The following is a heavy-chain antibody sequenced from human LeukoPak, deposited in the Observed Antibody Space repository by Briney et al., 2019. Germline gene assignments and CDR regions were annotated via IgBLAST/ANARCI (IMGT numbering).Heavy chain of an antibody. CDR1: GGSITSYY. D-gene: IGHD1-20*01. V-gene: IGHV4-59*01. J-gene: IGHJ3*02. Sequence: PSETLSLTCTVSGGSITSYYWNWIRQPPGKGLEWIGYIYYSGSTNYNPSLKSRVTISVDTSKNQFSLKLSSVTAADTAVYYCARAIIGTTYAFNIWGQGTMVTVSS. CDR2: IYYSGST. CDR3: ARAIIGTTYAFNI.